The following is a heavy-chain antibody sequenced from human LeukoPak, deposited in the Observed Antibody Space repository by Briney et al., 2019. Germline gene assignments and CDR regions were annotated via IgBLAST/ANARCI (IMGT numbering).Heavy chain of an antibody. V-gene: IGHV3-48*03. CDR2: ISTTGSTI. J-gene: IGHJ5*02. Sequence: GGSLRLSCAASGFTFSSYEMNWVRQAPGKGLEWISYISTTGSTILYADSVKGRFTISRDNAKNSLYLETHSLRAEDTAIYYCARFDILLTSAAKGGVYNWFDPWGQGTLVTVSS. CDR3: ARFDILLTSAAKGGVYNWFDP. D-gene: IGHD2-2*01. CDR1: GFTFSSYE.